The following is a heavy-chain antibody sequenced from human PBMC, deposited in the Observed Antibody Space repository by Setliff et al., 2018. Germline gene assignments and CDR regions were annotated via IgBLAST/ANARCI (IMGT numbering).Heavy chain of an antibody. CDR2: FDPEDGET. D-gene: IGHD5-18*01. J-gene: IGHJ4*02. Sequence: ASVKVSCKVSGYTLTELSMHWVRQAPGKGLEWMGGFDPEDGETIYAQKFQGRVTMTEDTSTSTAYMELRSLRSDDTAVYYCARVRLGLPMVDYWGQGTLVTVSS. CDR1: GYTLTELS. V-gene: IGHV1-24*01. CDR3: ARVRLGLPMVDY.